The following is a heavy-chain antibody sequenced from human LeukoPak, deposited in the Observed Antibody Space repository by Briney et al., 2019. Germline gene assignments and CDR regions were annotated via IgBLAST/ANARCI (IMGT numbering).Heavy chain of an antibody. CDR1: GFTFNNYW. CDR3: ARNYYGGAFDI. V-gene: IGHV3-74*01. CDR2: INSDESST. J-gene: IGHJ3*02. Sequence: PGGSLRLSCAASGFTFNNYWMHWVRQAPGKGLVWVSHINSDESSTSYADSVKGRFTISRDNAKNTLYLQMNSLRAEDTAVYYCARNYYGGAFDIWGQGTMVTVSS. D-gene: IGHD1-26*01.